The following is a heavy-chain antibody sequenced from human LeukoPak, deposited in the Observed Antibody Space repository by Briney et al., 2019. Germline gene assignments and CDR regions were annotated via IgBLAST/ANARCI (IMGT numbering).Heavy chain of an antibody. J-gene: IGHJ4*02. V-gene: IGHV1-69*05. Sequence: ASVKVSCKASGGTFSSYAISWVRQAPGQGLEWMGRIIPIFGTANYAQKFQGRVTITTDESTSTAYMELSSLRSEDTAVYYCAREYLLMYLPVADLSGYFDYWGQGTLVTVSS. D-gene: IGHD3-16*01. CDR1: GGTFSSYA. CDR2: IIPIFGTA. CDR3: AREYLLMYLPVADLSGYFDY.